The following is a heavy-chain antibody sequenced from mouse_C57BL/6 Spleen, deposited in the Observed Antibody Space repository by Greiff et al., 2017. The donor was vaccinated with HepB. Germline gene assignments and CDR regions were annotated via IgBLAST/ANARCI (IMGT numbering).Heavy chain of an antibody. CDR3: ARGNYGSYWYFDV. J-gene: IGHJ1*03. CDR2: ISYSGST. V-gene: IGHV3-1*01. Sequence: VQLQQSGPGMVKPSQSLSLTCTVTGYSITSGYDWHWIRHFPGNKLEWMGYISYSGSTNYNPSLKSRISITHDTSKNHFFLKLNSVTTEDTATYYCARGNYGSYWYFDVWGTGTTVTVSS. D-gene: IGHD1-1*01. CDR1: GYSITSGYD.